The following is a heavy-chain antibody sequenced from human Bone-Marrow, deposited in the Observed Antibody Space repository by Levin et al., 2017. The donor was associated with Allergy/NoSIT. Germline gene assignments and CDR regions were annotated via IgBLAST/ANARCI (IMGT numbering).Heavy chain of an antibody. CDR2: INPSGGST. V-gene: IGHV1-46*01. Sequence: ASVKVSCKASGYTFTSYYMHWVRQAPGQGLEWMGIINPSGGSTSYAQKFQGRVTMTRDTSTSTVYMELSSLRSEDTAVYYCARDQVVVGGGWYYYYYGMDVWGQGTTVTVSS. CDR3: ARDQVVVGGGWYYYYYGMDV. CDR1: GYTFTSYY. J-gene: IGHJ6*02. D-gene: IGHD6-19*01.